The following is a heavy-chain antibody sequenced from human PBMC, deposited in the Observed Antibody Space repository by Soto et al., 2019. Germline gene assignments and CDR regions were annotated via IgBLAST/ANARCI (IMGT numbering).Heavy chain of an antibody. CDR3: ATRPPGDRYFGVFDW. V-gene: IGHV3-23*01. CDR1: GFTFSDCA. J-gene: IGHJ4*02. CDR2: ISGAGVST. D-gene: IGHD3-3*01. Sequence: GGSLRLSCAASGFTFSDCAMNWVRQAPGKGLESASAISGAGVSTYYADSVKGRFTISRDNSKNTLYLQMNSLRAEDTAVYYCATRPPGDRYFGVFDWWGQGTLVTVSS.